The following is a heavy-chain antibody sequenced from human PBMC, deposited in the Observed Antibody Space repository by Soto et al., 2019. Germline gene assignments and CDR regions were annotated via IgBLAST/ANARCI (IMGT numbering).Heavy chain of an antibody. CDR2: ISGSGGST. J-gene: IGHJ5*01. D-gene: IGHD6-19*01. CDR3: AKLPSGYSSGLYGFKNTGFDP. V-gene: IGHV3-23*01. Sequence: PGGSLRLSCVASGFTFSGFAMSWVRQAPGKGLEWVSAISGSGGSTHYGDSVKGRFTISRDNSRNTLYLQMNSLRGDDTAVYYCAKLPSGYSSGLYGFKNTGFDPWGLGTLVTVSS. CDR1: GFTFSGFA.